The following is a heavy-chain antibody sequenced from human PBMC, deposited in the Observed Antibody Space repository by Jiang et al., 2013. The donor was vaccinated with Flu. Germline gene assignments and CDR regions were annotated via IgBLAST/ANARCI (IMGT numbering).Heavy chain of an antibody. CDR2: IYTSGST. Sequence: PGLVKPSQTLSLTCTVSGGSISSGSYYWSWIRQPAGKGLEWIGRIYTSGSTNYNPSLKSRVTISVDTSKNQFSLKLSSVTAADTAVYYCARGATFTFDYWGQGTLVIVSS. V-gene: IGHV4-61*02. CDR3: ARGATFTFDY. J-gene: IGHJ4*02. CDR1: GGSISSGSYY. D-gene: IGHD2/OR15-2a*01.